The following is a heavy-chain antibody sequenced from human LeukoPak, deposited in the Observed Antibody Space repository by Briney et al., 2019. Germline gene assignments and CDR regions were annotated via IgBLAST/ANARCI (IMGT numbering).Heavy chain of an antibody. CDR3: ARGLLRLRFLEWLSYCIDV. Sequence: SETLSLTCAVYGGSFSGYFWSWIRQPPGKGLEWIGDIHHSGSTKYHPSLENRAIISIDTPENQLYLKVISVTAADTAVYYCARGLLRLRFLEWLSYCIDVWAQGTTVSVSS. D-gene: IGHD3-3*01. CDR1: GGSFSGYF. V-gene: IGHV4-34*01. CDR2: IHHSGST. J-gene: IGHJ6*02.